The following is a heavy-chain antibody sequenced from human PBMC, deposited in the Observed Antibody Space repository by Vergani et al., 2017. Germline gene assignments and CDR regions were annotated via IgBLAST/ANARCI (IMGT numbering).Heavy chain of an antibody. CDR1: GGSFSGYY. J-gene: IGHJ6*03. D-gene: IGHD3-3*01. CDR2: INHSGST. CDR3: ARGPSKQIYYCYYYYMDV. Sequence: QVQLQQWGAGLLKPSETLSLTCAVYGGSFSGYYWSWIRQPPGKGLEWIGEINHSGSTNYNPSLKSRVTISVDTSKNQFSLKLSSVTAADTAVYYCARGPSKQIYYCYYYYMDVWGKGTTVTVSS. V-gene: IGHV4-34*01.